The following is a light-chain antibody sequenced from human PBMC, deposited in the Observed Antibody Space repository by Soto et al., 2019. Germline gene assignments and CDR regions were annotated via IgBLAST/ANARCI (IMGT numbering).Light chain of an antibody. J-gene: IGKJ5*01. V-gene: IGKV3-11*01. CDR1: QSVSSY. CDR3: QQRSNWPIT. Sequence: EIVLTQSPATLSLSPGERATLSCRASQSVSSYLAWYQQKPGQAPRLLIYGASNRATDIPARFSGSGSGTDFTLIISSLEPEDFAVYYCQQRSNWPITFGQGTRLEIK. CDR2: GAS.